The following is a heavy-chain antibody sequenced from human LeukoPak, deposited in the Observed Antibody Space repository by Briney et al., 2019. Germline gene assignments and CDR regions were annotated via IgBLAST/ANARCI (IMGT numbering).Heavy chain of an antibody. CDR3: ARDHRYCSSTSCFRRGYNWFDP. CDR2: IYTSGST. Sequence: SETLSLTCTVSRGSISSGSDYWSWIRQPAGKGLEWIGRIYTSGSTNYNPSLKSRVTISVDTSKNQFSLKLSSVTAADTAVYYCARDHRYCSSTSCFRRGYNWFDPWGQGTLVTVSS. CDR1: RGSISSGSDY. J-gene: IGHJ5*02. D-gene: IGHD2-2*01. V-gene: IGHV4-61*02.